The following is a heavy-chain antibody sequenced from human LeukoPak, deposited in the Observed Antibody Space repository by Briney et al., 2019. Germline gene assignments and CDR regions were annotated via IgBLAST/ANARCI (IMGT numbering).Heavy chain of an antibody. J-gene: IGHJ6*03. D-gene: IGHD2-21*02. CDR1: GDSISSYY. CDR2: FYYSGST. CDR3: ARGPYCGSDCYGVYFYYYMDV. V-gene: IGHV4-59*01. Sequence: SETLSLTCSISGDSISSYYWNWLRQPPGRGLEWVGYFYYSGSTKYNPSLKRRVTISVDTYKIQFSLTMNSVTAADTAIYYCARGPYCGSDCYGVYFYYYMDVWGRGATVTISS.